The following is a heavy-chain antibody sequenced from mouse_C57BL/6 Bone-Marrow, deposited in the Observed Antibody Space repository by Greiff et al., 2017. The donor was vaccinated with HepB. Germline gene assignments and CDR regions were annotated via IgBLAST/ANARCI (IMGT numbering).Heavy chain of an antibody. CDR1: GFTFSSYA. V-gene: IGHV5-4*01. CDR2: ISDGGSYA. J-gene: IGHJ4*01. D-gene: IGHD1-1*01. Sequence: DVMLVESGGGLVKPGGSLKLSCAASGFTFSSYAMSWVRQTPEKRLEWVATISDGGSYAYYPDNVKGRFTISRDNAKNNLYLQMSHLKSEDTAMYYCARDPIYYYGSSLMDYWGQGTSVTASS. CDR3: ARDPIYYYGSSLMDY.